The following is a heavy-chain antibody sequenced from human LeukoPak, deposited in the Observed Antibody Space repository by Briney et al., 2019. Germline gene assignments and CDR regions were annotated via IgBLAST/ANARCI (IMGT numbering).Heavy chain of an antibody. CDR1: GGSISSYY. CDR3: ARYYYDSSGYYYFDY. Sequence: SETLSLTCTVSGGSISSYYWSWIRQPAGKGLEWIGRIYTSGSTNYNPSLKSRVTMSVDTSKNQFSLKLSSVTAADAAVYYCARYYYDSSGYYYFDYWGQGTLVTVSS. D-gene: IGHD3-22*01. J-gene: IGHJ4*02. V-gene: IGHV4-4*07. CDR2: IYTSGST.